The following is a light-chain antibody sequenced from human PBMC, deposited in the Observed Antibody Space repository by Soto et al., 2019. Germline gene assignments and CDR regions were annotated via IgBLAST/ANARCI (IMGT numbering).Light chain of an antibody. V-gene: IGKV3-15*01. CDR3: QQDNNGLMWT. J-gene: IGKJ1*01. CDR1: QSVSSN. Sequence: ELVMTQSPATLSVSPGERATLSCRASQSVSSNLAWYQQKPGQAPRLLIYGASTRATGIPARFSGSGSGTEFTLTISSLQSEDFAVYYSQQDNNGLMWTFCQGSMVDIK. CDR2: GAS.